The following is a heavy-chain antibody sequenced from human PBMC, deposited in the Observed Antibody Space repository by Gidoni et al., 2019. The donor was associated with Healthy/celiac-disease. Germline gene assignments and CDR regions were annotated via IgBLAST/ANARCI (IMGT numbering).Heavy chain of an antibody. CDR3: ARGHPVGVDTGSLDY. D-gene: IGHD5-18*01. CDR2: INHSGRT. J-gene: IGHJ4*02. Sequence: QVQLQQCGAGLLKPSETLSLTCAVYGGSFRGYYWSWIRQPPGKGLEWIGEINHSGRTNYNPSLKSRVTISVDTSKNQFSLKLSSVTAADTAVYYCARGHPVGVDTGSLDYWGQGTLVTVSS. V-gene: IGHV4-34*01. CDR1: GGSFRGYY.